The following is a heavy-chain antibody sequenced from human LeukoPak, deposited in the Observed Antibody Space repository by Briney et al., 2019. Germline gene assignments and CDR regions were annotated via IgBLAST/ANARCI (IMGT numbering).Heavy chain of an antibody. D-gene: IGHD4-11*01. Sequence: PGGSLRLSCAASGFTFSSYAMSWVRQAPGKGLEWVAVVSYDGRNKYYADSVKGRFTISRDNSKNTLYMQMNSLRAEDTAVYYCAKDYGYYSSYYYGMDVWGQGTTVTVSS. J-gene: IGHJ6*02. V-gene: IGHV3-30*18. CDR1: GFTFSSYA. CDR2: VSYDGRNK. CDR3: AKDYGYYSSYYYGMDV.